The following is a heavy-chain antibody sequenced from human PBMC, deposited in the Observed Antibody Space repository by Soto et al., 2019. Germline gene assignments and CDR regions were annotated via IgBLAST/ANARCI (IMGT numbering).Heavy chain of an antibody. Sequence: SQTLSLTCAISGDSVSSNSAAWNWIRQSPSRGLEWLGRTYYRSKWYNDYAVSVKSRITINPDTSKNQFSLQLNSVTPEDTAVYYCARTRSRIIVATISNAFDIWGQGTMVTVSS. CDR1: GDSVSSNSAA. CDR2: TYYRSKWYN. V-gene: IGHV6-1*01. D-gene: IGHD5-12*01. CDR3: ARTRSRIIVATISNAFDI. J-gene: IGHJ3*02.